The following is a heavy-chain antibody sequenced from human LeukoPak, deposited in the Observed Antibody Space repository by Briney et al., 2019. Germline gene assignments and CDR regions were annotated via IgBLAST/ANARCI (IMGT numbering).Heavy chain of an antibody. D-gene: IGHD3-3*01. CDR2: IYTSGST. CDR1: GGSISSGSYY. CDR3: ARGPWDYDFLYFDY. V-gene: IGHV4-61*02. Sequence: PSQTLSLTCTVSGGSISSGSYYWSWIRQPAGKGLEWIGRIYTSGSTNYNPSLKSRVTISVDTSKNQFSLKLSSVTAADTAVYYWARGPWDYDFLYFDYWGQGTLVTVSS. J-gene: IGHJ4*02.